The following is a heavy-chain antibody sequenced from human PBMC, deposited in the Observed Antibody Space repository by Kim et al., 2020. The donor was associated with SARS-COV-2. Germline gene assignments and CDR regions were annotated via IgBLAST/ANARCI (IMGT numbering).Heavy chain of an antibody. J-gene: IGHJ2*01. V-gene: IGHV3-53*01. D-gene: IGHD2-21*02. CDR3: ARGGGAFCGGDCLRTFDL. Sequence: GGSLRLSCVASGLTVSRNYMSWVRQAPGKGLEWVSNIYSGGTPYYADSVKGRFTISRDSSDNMLYLQMNSLRVDDTAVYYCARGGGAFCGGDCLRTFDLCGRGTRVTVSS. CDR2: IYSGGTP. CDR1: GLTVSRNY.